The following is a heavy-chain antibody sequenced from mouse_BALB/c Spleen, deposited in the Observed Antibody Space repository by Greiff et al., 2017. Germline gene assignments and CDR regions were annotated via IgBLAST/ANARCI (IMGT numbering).Heavy chain of an antibody. CDR1: GYTFTSYW. Sequence: QVQLQQPGAELVRPGASVKLSCKASGYTFTSYWINWVKQRPGQGLEWIGNIYPSDSYTNYNQKFTDKATLTVDKSSSTAYMQLSSPTSEDSAVYYCTRGDDYDVYYAMDYWGQGTSVTVSS. J-gene: IGHJ4*01. D-gene: IGHD2-4*01. CDR3: TRGDDYDVYYAMDY. V-gene: IGHV1-69*02. CDR2: IYPSDSYT.